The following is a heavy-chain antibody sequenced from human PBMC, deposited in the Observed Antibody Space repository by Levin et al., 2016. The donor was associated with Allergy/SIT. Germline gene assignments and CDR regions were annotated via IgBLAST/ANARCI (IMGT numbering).Heavy chain of an antibody. J-gene: IGHJ6*02. D-gene: IGHD5-12*01. Sequence: GESLKISCTASGFTFGDYAMSWFRQAPGKGLEWVGFIRSKAYGGTTEYAASVKGRFTISRDDSKSIAYLQMNSLKTEDTAVYYCTRGYSGYDFPTYYYYGMDVWGQGTTVTVSS. V-gene: IGHV3-49*03. CDR2: IRSKAYGGTT. CDR1: GFTFGDYA. CDR3: TRGYSGYDFPTYYYYGMDV.